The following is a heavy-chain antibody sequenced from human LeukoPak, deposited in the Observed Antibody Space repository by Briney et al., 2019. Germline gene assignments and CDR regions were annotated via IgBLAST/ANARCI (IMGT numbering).Heavy chain of an antibody. CDR2: IYYSGSP. V-gene: IGHV4-30-4*01. CDR1: GGSISSGDYY. D-gene: IGHD2-15*01. Sequence: PSQTLSLTCTVSGGSISSGDYYWSWIRQPPGKGLEWIGYIYYSGSPYSNPSLKSRLTISVDTSKNQFFLKLSSVTAADTAVYYCARVLVDCSGGSCYYFDYWGQGTLVTVSS. CDR3: ARVLVDCSGGSCYYFDY. J-gene: IGHJ4*02.